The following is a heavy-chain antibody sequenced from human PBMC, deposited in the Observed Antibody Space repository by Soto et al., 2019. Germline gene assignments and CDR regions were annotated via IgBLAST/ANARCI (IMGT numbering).Heavy chain of an antibody. CDR1: VCTLRSYA. J-gene: IGHJ4*02. Sequence: SGKVCCKASVCTLRSYAISWVRQAPGQGLESMGGIIPIFGTANYAQKFQGRVTITADESTSTAYMELSSLISEDTAVYYSASLRGYFDAWGQGPLVTVSS. V-gene: IGHV1-69*13. CDR2: IIPIFGTA. CDR3: ASLRGYFDA. D-gene: IGHD3-10*01.